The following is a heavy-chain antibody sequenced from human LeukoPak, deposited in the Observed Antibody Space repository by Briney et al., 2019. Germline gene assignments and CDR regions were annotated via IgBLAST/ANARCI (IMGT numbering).Heavy chain of an antibody. Sequence: PGGSLRLSCAASGFTFSSYAMSWVRQAPGKGLEWVSAISGSGGSTYYADSVKGRFTISRGNSKNTLYLQMNSLRAEDTAVYYCAKAFSYYYYYYMDVWGKGTTVTVSS. V-gene: IGHV3-23*01. CDR1: GFTFSSYA. CDR2: ISGSGGST. J-gene: IGHJ6*03. CDR3: AKAFSYYYYYYMDV.